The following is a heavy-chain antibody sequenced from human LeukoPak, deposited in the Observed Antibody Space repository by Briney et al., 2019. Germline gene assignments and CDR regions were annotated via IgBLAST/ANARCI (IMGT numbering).Heavy chain of an antibody. V-gene: IGHV4-34*01. CDR2: INHSGST. CDR1: GFTFSSYA. D-gene: IGHD6-19*01. J-gene: IGHJ1*01. CDR3: ARLSVAGALQH. Sequence: GSLRLSCAASGFTFSSYAMSWVRQAPGKGLEWIGEINHSGSTNYNPSLKSRVTISVDTSKNQFSLKLSSVTAADTAVYYCARLSVAGALQHWGQGTLVTVSS.